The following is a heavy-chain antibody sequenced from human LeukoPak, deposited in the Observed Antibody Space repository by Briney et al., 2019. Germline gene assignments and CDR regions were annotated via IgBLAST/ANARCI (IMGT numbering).Heavy chain of an antibody. CDR1: GYTFTSYY. CDR3: SREGYSCPNWFDT. Sequence: GASVKVSCKASGYTFTSYYMHWVRQAPGQGLEWMGIINPSGGSTSYAQKFQGRVTMTRDMSTSTVYMELSSLRSEDTAVYYCSREGYSCPNWFDTWGQGTLVTVSS. CDR2: INPSGGST. J-gene: IGHJ5*02. V-gene: IGHV1-46*01. D-gene: IGHD4-11*01.